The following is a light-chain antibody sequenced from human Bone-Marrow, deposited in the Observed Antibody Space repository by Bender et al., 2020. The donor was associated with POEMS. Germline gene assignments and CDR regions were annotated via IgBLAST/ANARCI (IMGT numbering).Light chain of an antibody. CDR2: SSH. Sequence: QSVLTQPPSASGTPGQRVTISCSGGSSNIGAHAVNWYQHLPGTAPKLLIYSSHRRPSEVPDRFSGSKSGTSASLVITGLQAEDEADYYCQSYDSSLSGVVFGGGTKLTVL. J-gene: IGLJ3*02. CDR1: SSNIGAHA. V-gene: IGLV1-44*01. CDR3: QSYDSSLSGVV.